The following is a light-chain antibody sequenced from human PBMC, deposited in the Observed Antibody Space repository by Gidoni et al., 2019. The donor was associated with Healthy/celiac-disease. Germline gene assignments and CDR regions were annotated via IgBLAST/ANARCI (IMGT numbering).Light chain of an antibody. V-gene: IGKV3-20*01. CDR3: QQYGSSPGT. Sequence: EILLTQSPGTLSLSPGERATLSCRASQSVTSSYLAWYQQKPGQAPRLLIYGASSRATGIPDRFSGSGSVTDFTLTISRLEPEDCAVYYCQQYGSSPGTFGQGTKLEIK. J-gene: IGKJ2*01. CDR1: QSVTSSY. CDR2: GAS.